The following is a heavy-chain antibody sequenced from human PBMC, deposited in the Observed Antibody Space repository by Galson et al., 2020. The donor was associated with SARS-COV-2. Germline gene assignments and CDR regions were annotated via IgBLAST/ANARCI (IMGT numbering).Heavy chain of an antibody. Sequence: SQTLSLTCAVYGGSFSGYYWSWIRQPPGKGLEWIGEINPSGSTNYNPSLKSRVTMSVDTSKNQFSLKLSSVTAADTAVYYCARGRTEITMIVVVFTSFSINFDYWGQGTPVTVSS. V-gene: IGHV4-34*01. CDR2: INPSGST. J-gene: IGHJ4*02. D-gene: IGHD3-22*01. CDR3: ARGRTEITMIVVVFTSFSINFDY. CDR1: GGSFSGYY.